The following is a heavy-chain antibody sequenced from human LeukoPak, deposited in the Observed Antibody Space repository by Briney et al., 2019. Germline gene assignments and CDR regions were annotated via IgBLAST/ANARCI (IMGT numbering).Heavy chain of an antibody. CDR2: ISGSGGST. CDR3: AKDRSPFET. J-gene: IGHJ5*02. Sequence: PGRSLRLSCAASGFTFSSYGMHWVRQAPGKGLEWVSAISGSGGSTYYADSVKGRFTISRDNSKNTLYLQMNSLRAEDTAVYYCAKDRSPFETWGQGTLVTVSS. CDR1: GFTFSSYG. V-gene: IGHV3-23*01.